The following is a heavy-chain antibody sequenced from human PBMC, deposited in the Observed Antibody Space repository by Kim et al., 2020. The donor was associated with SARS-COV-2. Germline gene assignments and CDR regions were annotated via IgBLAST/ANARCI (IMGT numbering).Heavy chain of an antibody. Sequence: VKGRVTISRDNSKNTLYLQMNSLRAEDTAVYYCARGPVPRSYYYYYGMDVGGQGTTVTVSS. V-gene: IGHV3-53*01. J-gene: IGHJ6*02. D-gene: IGHD2-2*01. CDR3: ARGPVPRSYYYYYGMDV.